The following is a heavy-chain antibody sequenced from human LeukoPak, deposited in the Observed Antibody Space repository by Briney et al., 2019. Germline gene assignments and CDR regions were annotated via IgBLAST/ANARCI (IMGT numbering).Heavy chain of an antibody. CDR3: ASLLFAEPTVAFDY. Sequence: SETLSLTCAVYGGSFSGYYWSWISQPPGKGLEWIGEINHSGSTNYNPSLKSRVTISVDTSKNQFSLKLSSVTAADTAVYYCASLLFAEPTVAFDYWGQGTLVTVSS. CDR2: INHSGST. J-gene: IGHJ4*02. V-gene: IGHV4-34*01. CDR1: GGSFSGYY. D-gene: IGHD4-23*01.